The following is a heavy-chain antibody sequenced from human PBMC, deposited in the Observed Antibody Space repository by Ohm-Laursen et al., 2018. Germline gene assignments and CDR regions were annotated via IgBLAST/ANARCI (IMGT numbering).Heavy chain of an antibody. CDR3: TRMDV. CDR2: ISDDGNNK. V-gene: IGHV3-30*03. Sequence: SLRLSCTASGFTFSSFGIHWVRQAPGKGLEWVAAISDDGNNKHYADSVMGRFIVSRDNSKNTLNLQMNSLRNEDTAVYYATRMDVWGQGTTVTVSS. J-gene: IGHJ6*02. CDR1: GFTFSSFG.